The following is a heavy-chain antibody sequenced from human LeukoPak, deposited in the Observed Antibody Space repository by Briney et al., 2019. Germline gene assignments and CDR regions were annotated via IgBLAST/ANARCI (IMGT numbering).Heavy chain of an antibody. J-gene: IGHJ4*02. CDR2: IIPILGIA. V-gene: IGHV1-69*04. CDR1: GGTFSSYA. D-gene: IGHD4-17*01. CDR3: ARDDYGDYVAPEY. Sequence: ASVTVSCKASGGTFSSYAISWVRQAPGQGLEWMGRIIPILGIANYAQKFQGRVTITADKSTSTAYMELSSLRSKDTAVYYCARDDYGDYVAPEYWGQGTLVTVSS.